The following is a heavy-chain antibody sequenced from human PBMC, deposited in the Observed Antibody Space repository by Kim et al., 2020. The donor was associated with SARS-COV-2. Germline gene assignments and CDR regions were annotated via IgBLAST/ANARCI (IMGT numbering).Heavy chain of an antibody. D-gene: IGHD2-21*01. CDR3: AREEGGDCYTVSDY. V-gene: IGHV3-21*01. CDR2: ISSSSSYI. CDR1: GFTFSSYS. Sequence: GGSLRLSCAASGFTFSSYSMNWVRQAPGKGLEWVSSISSSSSYIYYADSVKGRFTISRDNAKNSLYLQMNSLRAEDTAVYYCAREEGGDCYTVSDYWGQGTLVTVSS. J-gene: IGHJ4*02.